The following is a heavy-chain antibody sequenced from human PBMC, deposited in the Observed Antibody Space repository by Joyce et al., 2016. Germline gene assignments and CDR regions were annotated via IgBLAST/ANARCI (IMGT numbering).Heavy chain of an antibody. J-gene: IGHJ4*02. CDR3: ARGRGDDFWSGYYGSIDY. CDR1: GDIFNAYG. CDR2: IVPMSATT. Sequence: QVQLEQSGAEVKKPGSSVKVSCKTSGDIFNAYGINWVRQAPGQGLEWPGGIVPMSATTDYAQKFRGRLTISAHEPTSTVYMELSSLRSDDTGTYYCARGRGDDFWSGYYGSIDYWGQGTLVSVSS. V-gene: IGHV1-69*01. D-gene: IGHD3-3*01.